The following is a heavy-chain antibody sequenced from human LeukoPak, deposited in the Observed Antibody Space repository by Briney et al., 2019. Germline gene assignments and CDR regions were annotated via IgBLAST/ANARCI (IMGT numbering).Heavy chain of an antibody. CDR3: ATKTSGTYGYFEY. CDR2: IRGSGVYT. Sequence: GGSLRLSCTASGFTFGDYAMSWVRQAPGKGLEWVSVIRGSGVYTLYADSVKGRLTISRDNSKNTLYLQMNSLRAEDTAIYFCATKTSGTYGYFEYWGQGTLVTVSS. D-gene: IGHD1-26*01. J-gene: IGHJ4*02. V-gene: IGHV3-23*01. CDR1: GFTFGDYA.